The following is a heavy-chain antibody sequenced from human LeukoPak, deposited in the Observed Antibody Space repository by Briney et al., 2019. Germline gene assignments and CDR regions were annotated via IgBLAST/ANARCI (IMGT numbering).Heavy chain of an antibody. CDR1: GGSISSYY. D-gene: IGHD1-26*01. CDR3: AKVWSGSLDY. J-gene: IGHJ4*02. Sequence: ETLSLTCTVSGGSISSYYWSWIRQPPGKGLEWVSAISGSGGSTYYADSVKGRFTISRDNSKNTLYLQMNSLRAEDTAVYYCAKVWSGSLDYWGQGTLVTVSS. V-gene: IGHV3-23*01. CDR2: ISGSGGST.